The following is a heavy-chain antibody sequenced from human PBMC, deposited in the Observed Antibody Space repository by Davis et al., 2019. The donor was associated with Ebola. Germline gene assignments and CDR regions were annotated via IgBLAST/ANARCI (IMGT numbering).Heavy chain of an antibody. CDR1: GGSISSSSYY. Sequence: MPSETLSLTCTVSGGSISSSSYYWSWIRQPPGKGLEWIGYIYYSGSTNYNPSLKSRVTISVDTSKNQFSLKLSSVTAADTAVYYCARSIAAAQAPVDPWGQGTLVTVSS. CDR3: ARSIAAAQAPVDP. V-gene: IGHV4-61*05. D-gene: IGHD6-13*01. J-gene: IGHJ5*02. CDR2: IYYSGST.